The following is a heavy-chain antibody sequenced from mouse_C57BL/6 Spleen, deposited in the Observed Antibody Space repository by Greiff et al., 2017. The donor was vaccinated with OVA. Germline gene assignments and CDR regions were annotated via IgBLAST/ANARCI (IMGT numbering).Heavy chain of an antibody. CDR2: IDPENGDT. Sequence: VQLQQSGAELVRPGASVKLSCTASGFNIKDDYMHWVKQRPEQGLEWIGWIDPENGDTEYASKFQGKATITADTSSNTAYLQLSSLTSEDTAVYYCTTSTYYGSSYGWGQGTTRTVSS. J-gene: IGHJ2*01. CDR1: GFNIKDDY. D-gene: IGHD1-1*01. CDR3: TTSTYYGSSYG. V-gene: IGHV14-4*01.